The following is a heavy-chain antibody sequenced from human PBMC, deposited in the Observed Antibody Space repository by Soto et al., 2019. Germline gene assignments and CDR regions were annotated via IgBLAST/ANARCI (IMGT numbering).Heavy chain of an antibody. D-gene: IGHD2-21*01. Sequence: QVQLQESGPGLVRPSETLSLTCTVSGGSISRYFWSWIRQSPGKGLEWIGYIFYTGSTTYNPSLKSRVTISIDTSKNQFSLKLSSLTAADTAVYYGAHFSDLEWFDLWGPGTRVTVSS. CDR2: IFYTGST. CDR3: AHFSDLEWFDL. CDR1: GGSISRYF. V-gene: IGHV4-59*01. J-gene: IGHJ5*02.